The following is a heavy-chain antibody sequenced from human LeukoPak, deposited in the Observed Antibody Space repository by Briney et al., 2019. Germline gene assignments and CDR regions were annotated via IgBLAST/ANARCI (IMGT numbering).Heavy chain of an antibody. V-gene: IGHV1-69*13. CDR3: AGVVPAAIFDY. J-gene: IGHJ4*02. Sequence: SVKVSCKASGGTFSSYAFSWVRQAPGQGLEWMGGIIPIFGTANYAQKFQGRVTITADESTSTAYMELSSLRSEDTAVYYCAGVVPAAIFDYWGQGTLVTVSS. D-gene: IGHD2-2*01. CDR2: IIPIFGTA. CDR1: GGTFSSYA.